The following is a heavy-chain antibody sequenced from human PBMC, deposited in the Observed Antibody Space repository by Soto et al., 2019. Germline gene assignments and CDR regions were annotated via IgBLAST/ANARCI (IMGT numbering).Heavy chain of an antibody. J-gene: IGHJ4*02. D-gene: IGHD6-19*01. V-gene: IGHV4-59*01. CDR2: VYYTGST. CDR1: GGSICGSY. CDR3: ARSVAVPGAHIDY. Sequence: SETLSLTCSVSGGSICGSYWSWIRQSPGKGLEWLGYVYYTGSTNYSPSLRSRVSISVDTSKNEFSLRLSSVTAADTAVYFCARSVAVPGAHIDYWGQGTQVTVSS.